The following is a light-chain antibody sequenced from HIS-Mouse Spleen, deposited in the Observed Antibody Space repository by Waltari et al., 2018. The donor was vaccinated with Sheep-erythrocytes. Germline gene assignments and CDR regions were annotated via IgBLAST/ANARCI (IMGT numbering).Light chain of an antibody. V-gene: IGKV1-13*02. CDR1: QGISSA. CDR3: QQFNSYLYT. CDR2: DAS. J-gene: IGKJ2*01. Sequence: AIQLTQSPSSLSASVGDRVTITCRASQGISSALAWYQQKPGKAPKLLIYDASSLESGVPSRFSGSGSGTDFTLTISSLQPEDFATYHCQQFNSYLYTFGQGTKLEIK.